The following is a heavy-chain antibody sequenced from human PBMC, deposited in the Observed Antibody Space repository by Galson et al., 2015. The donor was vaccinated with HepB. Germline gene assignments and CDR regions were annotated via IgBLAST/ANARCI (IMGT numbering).Heavy chain of an antibody. Sequence: SLRLSCAASGFTFSSYGMHWVRQAPGKGLEWVAVIWYDGSNKYYADSVKGRFTISRDNSKNTLYLQMNSLRAEDTAVYYCLLVPYCTNGVCPEDYWGQGTLVTVSS. J-gene: IGHJ4*02. CDR1: GFTFSSYG. CDR3: LLVPYCTNGVCPEDY. D-gene: IGHD2-8*01. V-gene: IGHV3-33*01. CDR2: IWYDGSNK.